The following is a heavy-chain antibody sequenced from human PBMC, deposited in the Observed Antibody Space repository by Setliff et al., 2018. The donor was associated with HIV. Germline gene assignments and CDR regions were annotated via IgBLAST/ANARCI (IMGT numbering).Heavy chain of an antibody. Sequence: SETLSLTCAVYGRSLSGYYWSWIRQPPGKGLEWIGEINQSGSTNYNPSLKSRVTISVDTSKNQFSLKLSSVTAADTAVYYCARGVNSTYYDFWSGNYMRKYYHYYMDVWGKGTTVTVSS. J-gene: IGHJ6*03. D-gene: IGHD3-3*01. CDR2: INQSGST. CDR3: ARGVNSTYYDFWSGNYMRKYYHYYMDV. CDR1: GRSLSGYY. V-gene: IGHV4-34*01.